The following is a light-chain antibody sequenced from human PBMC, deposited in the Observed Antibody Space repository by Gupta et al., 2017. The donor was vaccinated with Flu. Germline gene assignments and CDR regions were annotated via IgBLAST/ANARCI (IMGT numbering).Light chain of an antibody. CDR3: YSNGATKF. J-gene: IGLJ2*01. CDR1: SSDVGAYDY. CDR2: DVN. Sequence: QSALTQPPPVSGSLGQSVAISCAGTSSDVGAYDYVSWYQQHPGQAPKLRIYDVNKRPSGVPYRFTGSNSGTTASLTISGLQADDESYYPCYSNGATKFFGGGTRLTVL. V-gene: IGLV2-11*01.